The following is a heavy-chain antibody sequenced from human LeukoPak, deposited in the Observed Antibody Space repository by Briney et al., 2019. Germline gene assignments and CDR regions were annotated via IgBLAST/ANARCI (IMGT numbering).Heavy chain of an antibody. CDR3: ARDYYDSSGYFGY. D-gene: IGHD3-22*01. CDR2: IIPIFGTA. Sequence: GASVKVSCKASGGTFSSYAIGWVRQAPGQGLEWMGGIIPIFGTANYAQKFQGRVTITADESTSTAYMELSSLRSEDTAVYYCARDYYDSSGYFGYWGQGTLVTVSS. V-gene: IGHV1-69*13. J-gene: IGHJ4*02. CDR1: GGTFSSYA.